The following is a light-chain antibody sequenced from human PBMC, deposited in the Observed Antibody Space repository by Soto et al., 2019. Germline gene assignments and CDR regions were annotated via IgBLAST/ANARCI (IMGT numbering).Light chain of an antibody. CDR1: QSVSSSY. Sequence: EIVLTQSPGTLSLSPGERATLSCRASQSVSSSYLAWYQQKPGQAHRLLLYGASGRATGLPDRFSGSGSGTDFTLTFSRLEPEDFAVYYCQQYGSSPMYTFGQGTKLEIK. CDR3: QQYGSSPMYT. J-gene: IGKJ2*01. V-gene: IGKV3-20*01. CDR2: GAS.